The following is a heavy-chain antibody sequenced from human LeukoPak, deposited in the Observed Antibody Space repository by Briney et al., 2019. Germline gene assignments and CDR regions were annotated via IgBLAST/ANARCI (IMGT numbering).Heavy chain of an antibody. CDR1: GFTFSTYE. J-gene: IGHJ4*02. CDR2: ISTSGSTI. V-gene: IGHV3-48*03. CDR3: ARDRWVAGKFEGDLDY. D-gene: IGHD6-19*01. Sequence: GGSLRLSCAASGFTFSTYEMNWVRQAPGKGLEWVSYISTSGSTIYYADSVKGRFTISRDNAENALYLQMNSLRAEDTAVYYCARDRWVAGKFEGDLDYWGQGTLVTVSS.